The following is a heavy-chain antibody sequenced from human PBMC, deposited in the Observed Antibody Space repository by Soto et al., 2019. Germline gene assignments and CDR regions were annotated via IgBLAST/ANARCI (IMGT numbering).Heavy chain of an antibody. J-gene: IGHJ4*02. CDR3: ARVRANDYEIDY. CDR2: ISFSGDYI. D-gene: IGHD4-17*01. CDR1: GFPLEKYG. Sequence: PGGSLRLSCAVSGFPLEKYGMNLVRQAPGKGLEWVSSISFSGDYIYYADSVKGRFTISRDNARNSLYLQMNSLSAEDTAVYYCARVRANDYEIDYWGQGPLVTVSS. V-gene: IGHV3-21*04.